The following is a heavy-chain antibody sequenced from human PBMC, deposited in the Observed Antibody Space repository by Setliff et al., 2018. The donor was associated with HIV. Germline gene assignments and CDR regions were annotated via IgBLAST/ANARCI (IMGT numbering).Heavy chain of an antibody. Sequence: PSETLSLTCTVSGGSISSGSYYWSWIRQPAGKGLEWIGRIYTSGSTNYNPSLKSRVTISVDTSKNQFSLKLSSVTAAATAVYYCARDLGSGLYYYGMDVWGQGTTVTVS. CDR2: IYTSGST. CDR3: ARDLGSGLYYYGMDV. CDR1: GGSISSGSYY. J-gene: IGHJ6*02. V-gene: IGHV4-61*02. D-gene: IGHD7-27*01.